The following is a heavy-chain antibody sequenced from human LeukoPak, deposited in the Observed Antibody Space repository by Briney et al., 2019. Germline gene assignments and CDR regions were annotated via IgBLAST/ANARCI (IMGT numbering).Heavy chain of an antibody. CDR1: GFTFSDST. V-gene: IGHV3-73*01. Sequence: GGSLKLSCAASGFTFSDSTIHWVRQASGKGLEWVGRIRGKAYNYATTYAASVKGRFTISRDDSKNTAFLQMNSLRAEDTAVYYCARANWGSDRLYWYFDLWGRGTLVTVSS. CDR3: ARANWGSDRLYWYFDL. D-gene: IGHD7-27*01. CDR2: IRGKAYNYAT. J-gene: IGHJ2*01.